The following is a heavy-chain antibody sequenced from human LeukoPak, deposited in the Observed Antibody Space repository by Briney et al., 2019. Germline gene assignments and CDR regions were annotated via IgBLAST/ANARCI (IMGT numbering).Heavy chain of an antibody. CDR2: ISGSGGST. V-gene: IGHV3-23*01. D-gene: IGHD3-10*01. J-gene: IGHJ4*02. CDR1: GFGFSIAW. CDR3: AKGYGSGSYYIGGLDF. Sequence: PGGPLRLSCEPPGFGFSIAWMPWVRKAPGEGLPWVSGISGSGGSTYYADSVKGRFTISRDNSKNTLYLQMNSLRAEDTAVYYCAKGYGSGSYYIGGLDFWGQGTLVTVSS.